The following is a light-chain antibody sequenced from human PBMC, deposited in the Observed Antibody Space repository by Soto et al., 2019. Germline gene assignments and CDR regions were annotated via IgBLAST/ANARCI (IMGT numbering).Light chain of an antibody. CDR3: NSYTSKSTGV. V-gene: IGLV2-14*01. CDR1: SSDVSGYNY. J-gene: IGLJ1*01. Sequence: QSALTQPASVSGSPGQSITISCTGTSSDVSGYNYVSWYQQHPGKAPKLIIYEVSNRPSGVSNRFSGSKSGNTASLTISGLQAEDDADYYCNSYTSKSTGVFGTGTKLSVL. CDR2: EVS.